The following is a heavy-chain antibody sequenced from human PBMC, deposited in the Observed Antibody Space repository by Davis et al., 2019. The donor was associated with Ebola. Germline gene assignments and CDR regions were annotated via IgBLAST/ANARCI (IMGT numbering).Heavy chain of an antibody. V-gene: IGHV3-30*03. CDR1: GFTFSTYG. CDR2: ISYDGGNK. Sequence: GESLKISCAASGFTFSTYGMHWVRQAPGKGLEWVAVISYDGGNKYYADSVKGRFTISRDNSKNTLYLQMNSLRAEDTAVYYCALWGSGSSDWGQGTLVTVSS. D-gene: IGHD1-26*01. J-gene: IGHJ4*02. CDR3: ALWGSGSSD.